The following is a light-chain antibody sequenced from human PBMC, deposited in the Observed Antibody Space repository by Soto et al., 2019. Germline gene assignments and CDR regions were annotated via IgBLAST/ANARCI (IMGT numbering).Light chain of an antibody. CDR1: QSVSSY. J-gene: IGKJ1*01. CDR2: DAS. V-gene: IGKV3-11*01. CDR3: QQRSNWPPT. Sequence: EIVLTQSPATLSLSPGERDTLSCRASQSVSSYLAWYQQKPGQAPGLLIYDASNRATGIPARVSGSGSGTDVTLTISRLEPEDFAVYYCQQRSNWPPTFGQGNKVEIK.